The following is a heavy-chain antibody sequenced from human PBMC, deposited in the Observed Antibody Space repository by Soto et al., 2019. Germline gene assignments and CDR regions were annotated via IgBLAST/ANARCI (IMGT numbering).Heavy chain of an antibody. CDR1: GFTFSSYG. V-gene: IGHV3-23*01. J-gene: IGHJ5*02. CDR2: ISGSGGST. Sequence: GGSLRLSCAASGFTFSSYGMHWVRQAPGKGLEWVSAISGSGGSTYYADSVKGRFTISRDNSKNTLYLQMNSLRAEDTAVYHCATQGSMVRGVINWFDPWGQGTLVTVSS. CDR3: ATQGSMVRGVINWFDP. D-gene: IGHD3-10*01.